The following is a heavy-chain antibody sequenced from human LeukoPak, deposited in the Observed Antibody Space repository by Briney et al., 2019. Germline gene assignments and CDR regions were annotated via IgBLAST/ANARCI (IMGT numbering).Heavy chain of an antibody. CDR3: AKGGVSEARNWFDP. J-gene: IGHJ5*02. V-gene: IGHV1-69*13. CDR1: GGTFSSYA. Sequence: SVKVSCKASGGTFSSYAISWVRQAPGQGLEWMGGIIPIFGTANYAQKFQGRVTITADEPTSTAYMELSSLRSEDTAVYYCAKGGVSEARNWFDPWGQGTLVTVSS. CDR2: IIPIFGTA. D-gene: IGHD1-26*01.